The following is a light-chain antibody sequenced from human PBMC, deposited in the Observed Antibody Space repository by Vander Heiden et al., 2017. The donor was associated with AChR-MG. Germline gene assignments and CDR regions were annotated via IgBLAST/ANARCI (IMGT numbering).Light chain of an antibody. CDR2: DVT. V-gene: IGLV2-14*03. CDR3: SSYTGSNTRL. J-gene: IGLJ2*01. Sequence: QSALTQPASVSGSPGQSITISCTGTRSDVGGYNYVSWYQQYPGKAPKLMLYDVTDRPSGVSNRFSGSKSGNTASLTISGLQAEDEADYYCSSYTGSNTRLFGGGTKLTVL. CDR1: RSDVGGYNY.